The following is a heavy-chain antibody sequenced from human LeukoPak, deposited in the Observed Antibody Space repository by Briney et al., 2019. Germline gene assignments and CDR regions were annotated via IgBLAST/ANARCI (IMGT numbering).Heavy chain of an antibody. CDR3: AKSGYSSGWDYYYYFYMDV. D-gene: IGHD6-19*01. V-gene: IGHV3-9*03. CDR2: ISWNRGSI. CDR1: GFTFDDYA. J-gene: IGHJ6*03. Sequence: PGRSLRLSCAASGFTFDDYAMHWVRQAPGKGLEWVSGISWNRGSIGYADSVKGRFTISRDNAKNSLYLQMNSLRAEDMALYYCAKSGYSSGWDYYYYFYMDVWGKGTTVTVSS.